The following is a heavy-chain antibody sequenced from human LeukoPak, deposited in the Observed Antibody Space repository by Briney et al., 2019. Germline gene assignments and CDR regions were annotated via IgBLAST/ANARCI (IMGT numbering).Heavy chain of an antibody. CDR1: GGSISSYY. Sequence: SETLSLTCTVSGGSISSYYWSWIRQPAGKGLEWIGRIYISGITNYNPSLNSPVTMSIDTSKNQFSPKLGAVTAADTAVDYFAKFKLFWRCYFNMWAQGTMFTVYS. CDR2: IYISGIT. J-gene: IGHJ3*02. D-gene: IGHD3-3*01. V-gene: IGHV4-4*07. CDR3: AKFKLFWRCYFNM.